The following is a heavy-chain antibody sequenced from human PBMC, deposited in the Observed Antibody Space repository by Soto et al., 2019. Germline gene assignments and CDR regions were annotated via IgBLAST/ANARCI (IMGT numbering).Heavy chain of an antibody. Sequence: ASVKVSRKASGYSCSSYDINWVRQATGQGLEWMGWMNPNRGNTGYAQKFQGRVTMTRNTSISTAYMELSSLRSEDTAVYYCAGIAVAGPGWFDPWGQGTLVTVSS. CDR1: GYSCSSYD. CDR3: AGIAVAGPGWFDP. D-gene: IGHD6-19*01. CDR2: MNPNRGNT. V-gene: IGHV1-8*01. J-gene: IGHJ5*02.